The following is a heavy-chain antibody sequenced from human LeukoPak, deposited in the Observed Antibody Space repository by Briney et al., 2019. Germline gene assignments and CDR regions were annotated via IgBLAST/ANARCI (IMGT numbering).Heavy chain of an antibody. CDR2: IRYDGSNK. CDR3: ARVVLIVGVTSKFDY. CDR1: GFTFSNYG. V-gene: IGHV3-30*02. J-gene: IGHJ4*02. D-gene: IGHD1-26*01. Sequence: GGSLRLSCAASGFTFSNYGMHWVRQAPGKGLEWVAFIRYDGSNKYYADSVKGRFTISRDNSKNTLYLQMNSLRAEDTAVYYCARVVLIVGVTSKFDYWGQGTLVTVSS.